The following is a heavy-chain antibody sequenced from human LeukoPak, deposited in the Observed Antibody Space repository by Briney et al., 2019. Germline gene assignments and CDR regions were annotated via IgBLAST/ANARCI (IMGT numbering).Heavy chain of an antibody. CDR2: ISYDGGNK. CDR3: AKGHDWNWNDALDF. CDR1: GFTFNGYA. Sequence: PGRSLRLSCEASGFTFNGYAMHWVRQAPDKGLEWVAIISYDGGNKYYADSAEGRFTISRDNSKNTLFLQMNSLRVEDTAVYFCAKGHDWNWNDALDFWGRGTPVTVSS. D-gene: IGHD1-1*01. V-gene: IGHV3-30-3*01. J-gene: IGHJ4*02.